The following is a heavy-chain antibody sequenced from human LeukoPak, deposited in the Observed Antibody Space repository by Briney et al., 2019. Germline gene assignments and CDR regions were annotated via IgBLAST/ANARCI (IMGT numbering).Heavy chain of an antibody. CDR3: ARDGIAAPRNGMDV. V-gene: IGHV1-46*01. D-gene: IGHD6-13*01. CDR1: GSTFTRYY. CDR2: INPSSGST. Sequence: GASVKVSCKASGSTFTRYYIHWVRQAPGQGLDWMGMINPSSGSTRFAQMFQDRVTMTRDTSTSAVYMELSSLTSEDTAMYYCARDGIAAPRNGMDVWGQGTTVTVSS. J-gene: IGHJ6*02.